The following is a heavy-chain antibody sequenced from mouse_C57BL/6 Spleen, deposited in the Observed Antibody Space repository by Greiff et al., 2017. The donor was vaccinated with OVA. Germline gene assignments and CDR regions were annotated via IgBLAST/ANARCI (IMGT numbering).Heavy chain of an antibody. CDR3: TRERYYGSSNYAMDY. CDR1: GFTFSSYA. CDR2: ISSGGDYI. Sequence: EVKLVESGEGLVKPGGSLKLSCAASGFTFSSYAMSWVRQTPEKRLEWVAYISSGGDYIYYADTVKGRFTISRDNARKTLYLQMSSLKSEDTAMYYCTRERYYGSSNYAMDYWGQGTSVTVSS. V-gene: IGHV5-9-1*02. D-gene: IGHD1-1*01. J-gene: IGHJ4*01.